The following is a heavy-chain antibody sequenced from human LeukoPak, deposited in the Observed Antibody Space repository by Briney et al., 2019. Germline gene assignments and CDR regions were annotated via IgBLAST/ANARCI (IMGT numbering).Heavy chain of an antibody. CDR1: GGSISSYD. Sequence: PSETLSLTCTVAGGSISSYDWSWIRQPPGKGLEWIGYIYYSGSTNYNPSLKSRVTISVDTSKNQFSLKLSSVTAADTAVYYCARRFVHYYDSSGYYSTAFDVWGQGTMVTVSS. V-gene: IGHV4-59*08. J-gene: IGHJ3*01. CDR2: IYYSGST. D-gene: IGHD3-22*01. CDR3: ARRFVHYYDSSGYYSTAFDV.